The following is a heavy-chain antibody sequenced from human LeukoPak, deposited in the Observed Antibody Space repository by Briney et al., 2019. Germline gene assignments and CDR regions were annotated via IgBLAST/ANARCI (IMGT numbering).Heavy chain of an antibody. D-gene: IGHD2-2*01. CDR1: GYSFSSYW. CDR3: ARPPLGLPAAMPDAFDI. CDR2: IYPGDSDT. J-gene: IGHJ3*02. Sequence: GESLKISCKGSGYSFSSYWIGWVRQMPGKGLEWMGIIYPGDSDTRYSPSFQGQVTISADKSINTAYLQWSSLRASDTAMYYCARPPLGLPAAMPDAFDIWGQGTMVTVSS. V-gene: IGHV5-51*01.